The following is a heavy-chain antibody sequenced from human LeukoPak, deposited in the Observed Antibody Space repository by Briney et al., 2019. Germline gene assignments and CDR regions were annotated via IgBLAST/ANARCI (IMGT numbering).Heavy chain of an antibody. J-gene: IGHJ4*02. D-gene: IGHD4-17*01. CDR3: ARDLGVTTNDY. Sequence: PGRSLRLSCAASGFTFSSYAMHWVRQAPGKGLEWVAVISYDGSNKYYADSVKGRLTISRDNSKNTLYLQMNSLRAEDAAVYYCARDLGVTTNDYWGQGTLVTVSS. V-gene: IGHV3-30-3*01. CDR1: GFTFSSYA. CDR2: ISYDGSNK.